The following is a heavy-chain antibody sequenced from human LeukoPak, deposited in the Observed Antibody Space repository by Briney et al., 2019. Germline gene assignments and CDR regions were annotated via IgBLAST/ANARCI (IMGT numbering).Heavy chain of an antibody. J-gene: IGHJ4*02. CDR1: GFTFSSIA. V-gene: IGHV3-23*01. D-gene: IGHD1-26*01. CDR2: ISGSGGGT. CDR3: VKDLGRYRNNFFDY. Sequence: PGGSLRLSCAASGFTFSSIAMSWVRQAPDKGLERVSTISGSGGGTYYADSVKGRFTISRDDSKNTLYLQMNSLRADDTAVYYCVKDLGRYRNNFFDYWGQGNLVTVSS.